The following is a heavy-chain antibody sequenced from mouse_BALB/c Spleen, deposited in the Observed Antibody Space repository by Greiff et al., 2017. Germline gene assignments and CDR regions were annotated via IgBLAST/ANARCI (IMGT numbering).Heavy chain of an antibody. J-gene: IGHJ2*01. D-gene: IGHD1-1*01. V-gene: IGHV5-6-2*01. CDR2: INSNGGST. CDR1: GFTFSSYY. Sequence: EVQVVESGGGLVKLGGSLKLSCAASGFTFSSYYMSWVRQTPEKRLELVAAINSNGGSTYYPDTVKGRFTISRDNAKNTLYLQMSSLKSEDTALYYCARHANYYGSSYGFDYWGQGTTLTVSS. CDR3: ARHANYYGSSYGFDY.